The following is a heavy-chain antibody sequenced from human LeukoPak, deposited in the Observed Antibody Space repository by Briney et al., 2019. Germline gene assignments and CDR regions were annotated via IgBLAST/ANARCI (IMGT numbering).Heavy chain of an antibody. D-gene: IGHD3-10*01. Sequence: GGSLRLSCAASGFTFSSFSMNWVRQAPGKGLEWVSTVSTDGSSTYYADSVKGRFTISRDNAKNSLYLQMNSLRAEDTAVYYCARGAPWYGVTEYYFDYWGQGTLVTVSS. CDR1: GFTFSSFS. J-gene: IGHJ4*02. CDR3: ARGAPWYGVTEYYFDY. CDR2: VSTDGSST. V-gene: IGHV3-21*04.